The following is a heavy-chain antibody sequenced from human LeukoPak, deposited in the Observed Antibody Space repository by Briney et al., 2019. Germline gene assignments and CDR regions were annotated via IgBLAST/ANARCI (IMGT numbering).Heavy chain of an antibody. CDR2: IYYSGGT. CDR1: GGSISSTSYY. D-gene: IGHD4-11*01. J-gene: IGHJ6*02. Sequence: SETLSLTCTVSGGSISSTSYYWGWIRQPPGKGLEWIGYIYYSGGTYYNPSLKSRVTISVDTSKNQFSLKLSSVTAADTAVYYCAREFRRPQYHYGMDVWGQGTTVTVSS. V-gene: IGHV4-30-4*08. CDR3: AREFRRPQYHYGMDV.